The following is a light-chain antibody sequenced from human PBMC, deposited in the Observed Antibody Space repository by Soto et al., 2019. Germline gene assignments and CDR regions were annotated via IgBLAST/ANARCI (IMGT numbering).Light chain of an antibody. CDR1: SSDVGGYNY. Sequence: QSALTQPRSVSGSPGQSVTISCTGTSSDVGGYNYVSWYQQHPGKAPKLIIYDVNKRPSGVPDRFSGSKSGNTASLTISGLQADDEADYYYFSYAGSYTFVFGTGTKVTVL. CDR3: FSYAGSYTFV. J-gene: IGLJ1*01. V-gene: IGLV2-11*01. CDR2: DVN.